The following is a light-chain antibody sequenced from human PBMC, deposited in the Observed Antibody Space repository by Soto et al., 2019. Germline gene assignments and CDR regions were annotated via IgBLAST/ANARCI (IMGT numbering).Light chain of an antibody. V-gene: IGKV3-20*01. CDR3: QQYGISPT. J-gene: IGKJ1*01. CDR2: DVS. CDR1: PRVSSNY. Sequence: EIVLTQSPGTLSLSPGERATPSCRSSPRVSSNYLAWYQQKPGQAPRLLIYDVSSRATGIPDRFSGSGSGTDFTLTISRLEPVDFAVYYCQQYGISPTFGQGTKVEIK.